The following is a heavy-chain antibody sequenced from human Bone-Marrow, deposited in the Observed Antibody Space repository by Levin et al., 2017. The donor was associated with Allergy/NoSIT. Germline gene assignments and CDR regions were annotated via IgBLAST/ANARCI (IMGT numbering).Heavy chain of an antibody. CDR1: GGSISSSSYY. CDR2: IYYSGST. CDR3: ATPPTSGSSLNDY. D-gene: IGHD6-6*01. V-gene: IGHV4-39*01. J-gene: IGHJ4*02. Sequence: SETLSLTCTVSGGSISSSSYYWGWIRQPPGTGLEWIGSIYYSGSTYYNPSLKSRVTISVDTSKNQFSLKLSSVTAADTAVYYCATPPTSGSSLNDYWGQGTLVTVSS.